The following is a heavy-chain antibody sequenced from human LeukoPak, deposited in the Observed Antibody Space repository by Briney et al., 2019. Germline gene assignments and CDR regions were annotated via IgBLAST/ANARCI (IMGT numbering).Heavy chain of an antibody. CDR1: GFTFSSYA. J-gene: IGHJ1*01. V-gene: IGHV3-23*01. CDR3: AKDNLPIRYCSGGSCYFPAEYFQH. CDR2: ISGSGGST. Sequence: GGYLRLSCAASGFTFSSYAMSWVRQAPGKGLEWVSAISGSGGSTYYADSVKGRFTISRDNSKNTLYLQMNSLRAEDTAVYYCAKDNLPIRYCSGGSCYFPAEYFQHWGQGTLVTVSS. D-gene: IGHD2-15*01.